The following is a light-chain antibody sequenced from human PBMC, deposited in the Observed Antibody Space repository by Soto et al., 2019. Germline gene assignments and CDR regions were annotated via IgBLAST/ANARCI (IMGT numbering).Light chain of an antibody. J-gene: IGKJ2*01. CDR3: QQSYSTPHT. CDR1: QRVSHY. Sequence: DVQITHSPCSLAASVGDRVTITCRASQRVSHYLNWYQQKTGAAPRLLIYSASNLQSGVPSRFSGSGSGTDFTLTINSLQPEDFATYYCQQSYSTPHTFGQGTKVDIK. V-gene: IGKV1-39*01. CDR2: SAS.